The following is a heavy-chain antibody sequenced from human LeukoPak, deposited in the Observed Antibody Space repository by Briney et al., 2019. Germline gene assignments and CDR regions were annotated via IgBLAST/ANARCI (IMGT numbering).Heavy chain of an antibody. CDR2: IYTSGST. J-gene: IGHJ4*02. D-gene: IGHD3-16*01. Sequence: SETLSLTCTVSGGSISSGSYYWSWIRQPAGKGLEWIGRIYTSGSTNYNPSLKSRVSISVDTSKNQFSLKLSSVTAADTAVYYCARGAGWLIDYWGQGILVTVSS. CDR1: GGSISSGSYY. V-gene: IGHV4-61*02. CDR3: ARGAGWLIDY.